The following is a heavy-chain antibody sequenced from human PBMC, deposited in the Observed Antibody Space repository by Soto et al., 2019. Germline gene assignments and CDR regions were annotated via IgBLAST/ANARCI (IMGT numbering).Heavy chain of an antibody. CDR1: GYTFTSYA. CDR3: ARDLRPITIFGVAHSALSRYYYYGMDV. CDR2: INAGNGNT. Sequence: QVQLVQSGAEVKKPGASVKVSCKASGYTFTSYAMHWVRQAPGQRLEWMGWINAGNGNTKYSQKFQGRVTITRDTSASTAYMELSSLRSEDTAVYYCARDLRPITIFGVAHSALSRYYYYGMDVWGQVTTVTVSS. D-gene: IGHD3-3*01. V-gene: IGHV1-3*01. J-gene: IGHJ6*02.